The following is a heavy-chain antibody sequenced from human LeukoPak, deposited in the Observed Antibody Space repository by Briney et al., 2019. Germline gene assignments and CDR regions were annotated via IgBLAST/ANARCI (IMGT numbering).Heavy chain of an antibody. V-gene: IGHV4-39*07. CDR1: GGSISSSSYY. CDR2: IYYSGST. J-gene: IGHJ4*02. D-gene: IGHD3-10*01. Sequence: PSETLSLTCTVSGGSISSSSYYWGWIRQPPGKGLEWIGSIYYSGSTYYNPSLKSRVTISVDTSKNQFSLKLSSVTAADTAVYYCARVRGSGSYSIDYWGQGTLVTVSS. CDR3: ARVRGSGSYSIDY.